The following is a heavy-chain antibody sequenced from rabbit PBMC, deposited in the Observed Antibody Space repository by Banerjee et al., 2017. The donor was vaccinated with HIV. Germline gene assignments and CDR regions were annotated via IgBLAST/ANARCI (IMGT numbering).Heavy chain of an antibody. CDR2: IGAAST. CDR3: ARDAGYAGSNL. CDR1: GFDFSNSYW. J-gene: IGHJ4*01. D-gene: IGHD4-2*01. V-gene: IGHV1S45*01. Sequence: QEHLEESGGDLVKPEGSLTLTCTASGFDFSNSYWICWVRQAPGKGLEWIACIGAASTYHATWAKGRFTISKTSSTTVTLQMTSLTAADTATYFCARDAGYAGSNLWGPGTLVTVS.